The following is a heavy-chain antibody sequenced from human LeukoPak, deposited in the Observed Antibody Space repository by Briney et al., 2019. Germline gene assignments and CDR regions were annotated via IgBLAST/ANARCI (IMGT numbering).Heavy chain of an antibody. Sequence: PGGSLRLSCAASGFTFRSSGMHWVRQAPGKGLEWVAVIYYDASNKLYADSVKGRFTISRDNSKNVLYLQMNSLRVDDTAVYYCARDRSRYVDYWGQGTLVTVSS. V-gene: IGHV3-33*01. CDR1: GFTFRSSG. CDR3: ARDRSRYVDY. CDR2: IYYDASNK. D-gene: IGHD2-2*01. J-gene: IGHJ4*02.